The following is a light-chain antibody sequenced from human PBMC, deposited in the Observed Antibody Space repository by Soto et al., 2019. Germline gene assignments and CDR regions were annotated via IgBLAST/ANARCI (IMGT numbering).Light chain of an antibody. CDR1: QGISNY. Sequence: DIQMTQSPSAMSASVGDRITITCRASQGISNYLAWFQQKPGKVPQRLIYGASNLQSGVPSRFSCSGSGTEFTLTISSLQPEDFATYYCLQFKSFPLTFGGGTKVEFK. CDR2: GAS. V-gene: IGKV1-17*03. J-gene: IGKJ4*01. CDR3: LQFKSFPLT.